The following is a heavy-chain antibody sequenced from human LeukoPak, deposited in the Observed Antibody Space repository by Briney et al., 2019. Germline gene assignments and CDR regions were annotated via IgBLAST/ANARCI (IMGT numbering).Heavy chain of an antibody. CDR2: IYPDDSYT. Sequence: GESLKISCKGLGYSFSSYWIGWVRQMPGKGLEWMGIIYPDDSYTTYSPSFQGQVTISADESIDTAYLHWSSLKASDTAMYYCARGDSIGYYSGFQHWGQGSLVIVSS. D-gene: IGHD3-22*01. CDR1: GYSFSSYW. CDR3: ARGDSIGYYSGFQH. V-gene: IGHV5-51*01. J-gene: IGHJ1*01.